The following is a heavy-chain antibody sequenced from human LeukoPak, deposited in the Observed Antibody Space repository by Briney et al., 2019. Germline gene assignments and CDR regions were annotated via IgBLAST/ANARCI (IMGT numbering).Heavy chain of an antibody. CDR1: GYAFTGYY. D-gene: IGHD6-19*01. V-gene: IGHV7-4-1*02. J-gene: IGHJ4*02. CDR2: INTNTGNP. Sequence: ASVKVSCKASGYAFTGYYMHWVRQAPGQGLEWMGWINTNTGNPTYAQGFTGRFVFSLDTSVSTAYLQISSLKAEDTAVYYCARLSGWYVPSIDYWGQGTLVTVSS. CDR3: ARLSGWYVPSIDY.